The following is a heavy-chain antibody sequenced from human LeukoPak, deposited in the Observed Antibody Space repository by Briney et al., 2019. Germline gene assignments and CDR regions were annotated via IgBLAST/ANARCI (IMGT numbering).Heavy chain of an antibody. Sequence: SETLSLTCTVSGGSISSYYWSWIRQPPGKGLEWIGYIYYSGSTNYNPSLKSRVTISVDTSKNQFSLKLSSVTAADTAVYYCARDISMIAAAGIFDYWGQGTLVTVSS. D-gene: IGHD6-13*01. CDR2: IYYSGST. CDR3: ARDISMIAAAGIFDY. V-gene: IGHV4-59*12. J-gene: IGHJ4*02. CDR1: GGSISSYY.